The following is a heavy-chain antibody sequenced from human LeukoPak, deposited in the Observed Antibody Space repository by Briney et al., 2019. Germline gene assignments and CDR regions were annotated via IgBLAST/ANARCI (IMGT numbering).Heavy chain of an antibody. V-gene: IGHV3-7*01. CDR2: IKQDGSEK. D-gene: IGHD1-26*01. CDR3: ARGSHDRWELSYYFDY. Sequence: GGSLRLSCAASGFTFSSYWMSWVRQAPGKGLEWVANIKQDGSEKYYVDSVKGRFTISRDNAKNSLYLQMNSLRAEDTAVYYCARGSHDRWELSYYFDYWGQGTLVTVSS. CDR1: GFTFSSYW. J-gene: IGHJ4*02.